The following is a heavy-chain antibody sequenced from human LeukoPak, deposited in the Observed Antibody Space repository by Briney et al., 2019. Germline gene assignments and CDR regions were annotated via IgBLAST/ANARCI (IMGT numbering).Heavy chain of an antibody. CDR1: GYSISSGYY. V-gene: IGHV4-38-2*02. D-gene: IGHD1-1*01. J-gene: IGHJ2*01. CDR3: ARGRNDYWYFDL. Sequence: SETLSLTCTVSGYSISSGYYWGWMRLPPGKGLEWIGSIYHSGSTNCNPSLKSRVTISVDTSKNQFSLKLSSVTAADTAVYYCARGRNDYWYFDLWGRGTLVTVSS. CDR2: IYHSGST.